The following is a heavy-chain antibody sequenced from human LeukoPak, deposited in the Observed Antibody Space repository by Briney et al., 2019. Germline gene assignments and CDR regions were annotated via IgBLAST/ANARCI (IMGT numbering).Heavy chain of an antibody. Sequence: GGSLRLSCAASGFTFSSYWMHWVRQAPGKGLVWVSRINSDGSSTSYADSVKGRFTISRDNAKSTLYLQMNSLRAEDTAVYYCANLDWNYGDDYWGQGTLVTASS. CDR2: INSDGSST. CDR1: GFTFSSYW. CDR3: ANLDWNYGDDY. V-gene: IGHV3-74*01. J-gene: IGHJ4*02. D-gene: IGHD1-7*01.